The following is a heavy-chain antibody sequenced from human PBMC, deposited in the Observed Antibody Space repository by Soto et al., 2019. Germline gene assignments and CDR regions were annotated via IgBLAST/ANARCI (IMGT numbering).Heavy chain of an antibody. J-gene: IGHJ4*02. D-gene: IGHD3-16*01. CDR2: SSHNGVT. CDR3: ARRRRGSSTWFDF. V-gene: IGHV4-34*02. CDR1: GGSFSPYI. Sequence: QVQLQQWGAGLLKPSETLSLTCAVYGGSFSPYIWSWIRQPPGKGLEWIGESSHNGVTDFSPSVKSRATVSVGTSKNQFSLNLTSLTAADTAVYYCARRRRGSSTWFDFWGQGTLVAVSS.